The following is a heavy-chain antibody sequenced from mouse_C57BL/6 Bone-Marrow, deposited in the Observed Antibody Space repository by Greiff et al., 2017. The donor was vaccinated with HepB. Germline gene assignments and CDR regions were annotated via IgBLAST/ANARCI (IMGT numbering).Heavy chain of an antibody. CDR3: AREWLLRPSWFAY. Sequence: DVQLVESGGGLVKPGGSLKLSCAASGFTFSSYAMSWVRQTPEKRLEWVATISDGGSYTYYPDNVKGRFTISRDNAKNNLYLQMSHLKSEDTAMYYCAREWLLRPSWFAYWGQGTLVTVSA. CDR1: GFTFSSYA. V-gene: IGHV5-4*01. J-gene: IGHJ3*01. CDR2: ISDGGSYT. D-gene: IGHD2-3*01.